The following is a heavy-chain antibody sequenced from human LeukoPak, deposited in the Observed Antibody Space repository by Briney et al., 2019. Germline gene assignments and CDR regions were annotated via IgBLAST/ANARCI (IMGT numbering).Heavy chain of an antibody. CDR1: GGSISSGSYY. J-gene: IGHJ4*02. Sequence: SETLSLTCTVSGGSISSGSYYWSWIRQPAGKGLEWIGRIYTSGSTNYNPSLKSRVTISVDTSKNQFSLKLSSVTAADTAVYYCARGRRYYDFWSGSVSLDYWGQGTLVTVSS. D-gene: IGHD3-3*01. V-gene: IGHV4-61*02. CDR2: IYTSGST. CDR3: ARGRRYYDFWSGSVSLDY.